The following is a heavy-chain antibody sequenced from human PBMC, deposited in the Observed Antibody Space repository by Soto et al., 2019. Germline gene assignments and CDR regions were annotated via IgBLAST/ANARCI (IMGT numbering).Heavy chain of an antibody. Sequence: SGQVSCQASGGTFRSYAITWGRQAPGQRLEWMGGIIPICGTANYAQKFQGRVTITADESTSTAYMELSSLRSEDTAVYYCARIFGVVTNGYYYGMDVWGQGTTVTVSS. V-gene: IGHV1-69*13. CDR2: IIPICGTA. CDR3: ARIFGVVTNGYYYGMDV. CDR1: GGTFRSYA. J-gene: IGHJ6*02. D-gene: IGHD3-3*01.